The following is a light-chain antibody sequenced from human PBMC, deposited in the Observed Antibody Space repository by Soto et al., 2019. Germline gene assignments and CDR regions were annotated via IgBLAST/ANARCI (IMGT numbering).Light chain of an antibody. J-gene: IGKJ4*01. CDR2: GVP. V-gene: IGKV3-15*01. CDR1: QNVNRN. CDR3: QQYHDWPPVT. Sequence: EIVLAQSPATLSVSPGERVTLSCRASQNVNRNLAWYQQKPGQAPRLLMYGVPPRATGFPASFSGSGSGTKFTLTISSLQPEDFAVYYCQQYHDWPPVTFGGGTKVAI.